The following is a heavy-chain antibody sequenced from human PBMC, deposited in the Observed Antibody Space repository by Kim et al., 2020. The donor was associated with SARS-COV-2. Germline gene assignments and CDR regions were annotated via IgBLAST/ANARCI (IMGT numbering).Heavy chain of an antibody. D-gene: IGHD5-18*01. CDR3: ASVDTAMVFFDY. CDR2: INHSGST. Sequence: SETLSLTCAVYGGSFSGYYWSWIRQPPGKGLEWIGEINHSGSTNYNPSLKSRVTISVDTSKNQFSLKLSSVTAADTAVYYCASVDTAMVFFDYWGQGTLV. J-gene: IGHJ4*02. V-gene: IGHV4-34*01. CDR1: GGSFSGYY.